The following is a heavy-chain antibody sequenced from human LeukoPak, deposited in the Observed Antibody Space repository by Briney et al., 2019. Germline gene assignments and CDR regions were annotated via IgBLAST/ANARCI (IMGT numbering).Heavy chain of an antibody. CDR1: GGSISSGGYS. D-gene: IGHD5-24*01. J-gene: IGHJ4*02. Sequence: ASETLSLTCTVSGGSISSGGYSWRWIRQPPGKGLEWIGYLYYSGSTYYNPSLKSRVSISGDTSKNHFSLKVTSVTAADTAVYYCARGGRDGYNHPFDYWGQGTLVTVSS. V-gene: IGHV4-30-4*07. CDR3: ARGGRDGYNHPFDY. CDR2: LYYSGST.